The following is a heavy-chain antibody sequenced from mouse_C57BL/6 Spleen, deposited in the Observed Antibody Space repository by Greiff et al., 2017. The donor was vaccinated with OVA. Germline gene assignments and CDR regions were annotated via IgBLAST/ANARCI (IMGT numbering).Heavy chain of an antibody. V-gene: IGHV1-50*01. CDR2: IDPSDSYT. CDR3: ARYDGYSTYYFDD. J-gene: IGHJ2*01. Sequence: QVQLQQPGAELVKPGASVKLSCKASGYTFTSYWMQWVKQRPGQGLEWIGEIDPSDSYTNYNQKFKGKATLTVDTSSSTAYMQLSSLTSEDSAVYDCARYDGYSTYYFDDWGQGTTLTVSS. CDR1: GYTFTSYW. D-gene: IGHD2-3*01.